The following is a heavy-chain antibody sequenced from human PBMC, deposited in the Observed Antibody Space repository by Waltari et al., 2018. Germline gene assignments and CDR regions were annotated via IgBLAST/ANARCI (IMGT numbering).Heavy chain of an antibody. CDR3: AGGPVSIFWSGYQRDY. CDR1: GGSISSSY. CDR2: IYTSGST. D-gene: IGHD3-3*01. V-gene: IGHV4-4*07. Sequence: QVQLQESGPGLVKPSETLSLTCPVSGGSISSSYWSWIRQPAGKGLEWIGRIYTSGSTNYNPSLKSRVTMSVDTSKNQFSLKLSSVTAADTAVYYCAGGPVSIFWSGYQRDYWGQGTLVTVSS. J-gene: IGHJ4*02.